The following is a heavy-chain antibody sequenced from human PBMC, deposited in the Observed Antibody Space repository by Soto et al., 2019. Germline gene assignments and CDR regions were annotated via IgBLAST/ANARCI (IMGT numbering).Heavy chain of an antibody. CDR3: TRGAFDI. CDR2: IRVKADSYAT. J-gene: IGHJ3*02. V-gene: IGHV3-73*01. CDR1: GLTFSGSN. Sequence: GGSLRLSCAVSGLTFSGSNMHWVRQASGKGLEWVGRIRVKADSYATAYAASVKGSFTISRDDSKNTAYLQMHSLKTEDTAVYYCTRGAFDIWGQGTMVTVSS.